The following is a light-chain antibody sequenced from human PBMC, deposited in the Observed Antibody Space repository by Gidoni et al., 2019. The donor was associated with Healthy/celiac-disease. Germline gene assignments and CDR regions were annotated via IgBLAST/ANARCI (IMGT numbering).Light chain of an antibody. CDR3: SSYTSNSTLYV. CDR2: DVS. CDR1: SSDVGGYNY. V-gene: IGLV2-14*03. J-gene: IGLJ1*01. Sequence: QSALTQPASVSGSPGQSSTISCTGISSDVGGYNYVSWYQQHPGKAPKLMIYDVSNRPSGVSNRFSGSKSGNTASLTISGLQAEDEADYYCSSYTSNSTLYVFGTGTKVTVL.